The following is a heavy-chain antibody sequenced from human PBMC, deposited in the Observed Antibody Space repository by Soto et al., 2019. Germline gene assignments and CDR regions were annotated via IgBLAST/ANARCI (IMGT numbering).Heavy chain of an antibody. CDR2: IYYRGTT. CDR3: ARRTTSGWLNWFDP. V-gene: IGHV4-39*01. CDR1: GGSISSGGYY. Sequence: PSETLSLTCTVSGGSISSGGYYWTWIRQPPGKGLEWIGSIYYRGTTDYNPSLKSRVTISVDTSKNQFSLKLSSVTAADTAVYYCARRTTSGWLNWFDPWGQGTLVTVSS. J-gene: IGHJ5*02. D-gene: IGHD6-19*01.